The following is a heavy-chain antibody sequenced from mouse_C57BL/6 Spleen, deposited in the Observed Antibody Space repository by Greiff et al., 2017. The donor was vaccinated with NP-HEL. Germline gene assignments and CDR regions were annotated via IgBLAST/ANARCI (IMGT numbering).Heavy chain of an antibody. Sequence: VQLQESGPELVKPGASVKISCKASGYAFSSSWMNWVRQRPGKGLEWIGRIYPGDGDTNYNGKFKGKATLTADKSSSTAYMQLSSLTSEDSAVYFCARSIDYVRSYGAMDYWGQGTSVTVSS. D-gene: IGHD1-1*01. CDR3: ARSIDYVRSYGAMDY. CDR1: GYAFSSSW. V-gene: IGHV1-82*01. J-gene: IGHJ4*01. CDR2: IYPGDGDT.